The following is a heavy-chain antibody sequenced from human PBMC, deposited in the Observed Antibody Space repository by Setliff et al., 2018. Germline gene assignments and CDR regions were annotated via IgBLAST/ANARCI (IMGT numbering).Heavy chain of an antibody. V-gene: IGHV3-23*01. D-gene: IGHD5-18*01. CDR2: ISGSGGST. J-gene: IGHJ4*01. CDR3: ARGGYSYGY. Sequence: PGGSLRLSCAASGFTFSSYAMSWVRQAPGKGLEWVSVISGSGGSTYYADSGKGRFTISRDNSKNTLYLQMNSLRAEDTAVYYCARGGYSYGYWGHGTLVTVSS. CDR1: GFTFSSYA.